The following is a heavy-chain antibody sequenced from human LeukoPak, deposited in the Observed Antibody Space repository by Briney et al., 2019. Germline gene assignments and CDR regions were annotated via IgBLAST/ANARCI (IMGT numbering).Heavy chain of an antibody. Sequence: SQTLSLTYAISGDSVSSNSATWNWLRQSPSRGLEWLGRTYYRSKWYNDYAVSVKSRITINPDTSKTQVSLQLNSVTPEDTAVYYCVREYSGGWDYWGQGTLVTVSS. D-gene: IGHD2-21*01. CDR1: GDSVSSNSAT. CDR3: VREYSGGWDY. CDR2: TYYRSKWYN. J-gene: IGHJ4*02. V-gene: IGHV6-1*01.